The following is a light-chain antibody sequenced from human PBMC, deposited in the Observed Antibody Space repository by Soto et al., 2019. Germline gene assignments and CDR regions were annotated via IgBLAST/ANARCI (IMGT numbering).Light chain of an antibody. J-gene: IGKJ2*01. CDR2: AAS. Sequence: AIRMTQSPSSFSASTGDRVTITCRASLDIANYVAWYQQKPGEAPNLLIYAASTLQSGVPSRFSGSGSGTDFTLTVSCLQSEDLATYYCQQYYGYPHTFGQGTKLEIK. CDR1: LDIANY. V-gene: IGKV1-8*01. CDR3: QQYYGYPHT.